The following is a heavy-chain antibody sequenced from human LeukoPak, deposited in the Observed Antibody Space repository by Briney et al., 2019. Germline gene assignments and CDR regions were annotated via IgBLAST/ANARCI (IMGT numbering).Heavy chain of an antibody. J-gene: IGHJ4*02. CDR3: TRGPPDGSGNYYPGDF. D-gene: IGHD3-10*01. CDR1: GFTFSSHW. Sequence: HGGSLRLSCAASGFTFSSHWMHWVRQAPGKGLVWVSRISSDGTNTNYADSVKGRFTISRDNAKNTLYLQMNSLRVEDTAVYYCTRGPPDGSGNYYPGDFWGQGTLVTVSS. CDR2: ISSDGTNT. V-gene: IGHV3-74*01.